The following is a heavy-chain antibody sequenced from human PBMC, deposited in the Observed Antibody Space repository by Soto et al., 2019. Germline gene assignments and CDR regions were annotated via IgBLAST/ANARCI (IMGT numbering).Heavy chain of an antibody. CDR3: ARSARDYYDSSGCYNIDY. D-gene: IGHD3-22*01. V-gene: IGHV5-51*01. CDR1: GYSFTSYW. Sequence: PGESLKISCKGSGYSFTSYWIGWVRQMPGKGLEWMGIIYPGDSDTRYSPSFQGQVTISADKSISTAYLQWSSLKASDTAMYYCARSARDYYDSSGCYNIDYWGQGTLVTVSS. J-gene: IGHJ4*02. CDR2: IYPGDSDT.